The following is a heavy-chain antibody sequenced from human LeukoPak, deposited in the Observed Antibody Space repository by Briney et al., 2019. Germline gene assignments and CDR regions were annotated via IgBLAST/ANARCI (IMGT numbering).Heavy chain of an antibody. V-gene: IGHV3-11*04. CDR1: GFTFSDYN. J-gene: IGHJ4*02. D-gene: IGHD3-22*01. CDR3: ARVGVYYYDSSGYYYFDY. CDR2: ISSSGSTI. Sequence: NPGGSLRLSCAASGFTFSDYNMSWFRQAPGKGLEWVSYISSSGSTIYYADSVKGRFTISRDNAKNSLYLQMNSLRAEDTAVYYCARVGVYYYDSSGYYYFDYWGQGTLVTVSS.